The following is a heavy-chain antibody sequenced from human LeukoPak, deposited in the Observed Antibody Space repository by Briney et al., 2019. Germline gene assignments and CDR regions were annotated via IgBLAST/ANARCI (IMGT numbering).Heavy chain of an antibody. CDR1: GFNFSDHY. CDR3: ASPAAGTNFDC. J-gene: IGHJ4*02. CDR2: ISSIGSYT. D-gene: IGHD6-13*01. Sequence: KSGGSLRLSCAASGFNFSDHYMLCLRHAPGKGLEWVSYISSIGSYTNYADSVKGRFTVSRDNAKNSLYLQMNSLRVEDTAVYYCASPAAGTNFDCWGQGTLVTVSS. V-gene: IGHV3-11*03.